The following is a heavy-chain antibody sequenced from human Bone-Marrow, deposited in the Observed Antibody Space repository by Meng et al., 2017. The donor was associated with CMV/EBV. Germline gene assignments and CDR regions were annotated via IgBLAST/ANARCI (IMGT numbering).Heavy chain of an antibody. J-gene: IGHJ4*02. CDR3: ARELHGTHYFDY. D-gene: IGHD4-11*01. V-gene: IGHV1-46*01. CDR2: INPNAGNT. CDR1: GYSFTSYY. Sequence: ASVKVSCKTSGYSFTSYYIHWVRQAPGQGLDYVGMINPNAGNTNYAQMFQGRVTMTRDTSTSTVYMELSSLRSEDTAVYYCARELHGTHYFDYSGQGTLVTVSS.